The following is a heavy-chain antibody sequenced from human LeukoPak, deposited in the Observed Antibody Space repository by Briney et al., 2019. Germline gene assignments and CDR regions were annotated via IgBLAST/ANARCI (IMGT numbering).Heavy chain of an antibody. V-gene: IGHV4-4*07. CDR2: ICPSGGT. Sequence: SETLSLTCTVSGDSIRSYYWNWIRQSAGKGLDWIGRICPSGGTAQYNPSLRSRVTMSLDTSTNHFSLNLTSVTAADTAVYYCARDPSAFAGYLDSWGQGILVTVSS. CDR1: GDSIRSYY. J-gene: IGHJ4*02. D-gene: IGHD6-13*01. CDR3: ARDPSAFAGYLDS.